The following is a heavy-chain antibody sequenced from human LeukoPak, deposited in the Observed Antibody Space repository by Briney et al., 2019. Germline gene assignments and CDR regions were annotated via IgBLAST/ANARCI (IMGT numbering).Heavy chain of an antibody. V-gene: IGHV3-7*01. Sequence: GGSLRLSCAAYGLTVSSYCMTCVRQDPGKGLEWVANIKQDGNEKYYVVCVRGRFAMRRENAKNSLYLKMYSLRVQDAAVYYCASRWILDAWGHGTTVTVSS. J-gene: IGHJ6*02. CDR1: GLTVSSYC. CDR2: IKQDGNEK. CDR3: ASRWILDA. D-gene: IGHD5-12*01.